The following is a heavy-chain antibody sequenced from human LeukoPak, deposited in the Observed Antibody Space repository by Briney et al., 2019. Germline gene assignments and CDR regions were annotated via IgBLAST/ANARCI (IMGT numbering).Heavy chain of an antibody. Sequence: PSETLSLTCAVYGGSFSGYYWSWLRQPPGKGLEGMGEINDSGSTNYNPSLKSRVTISVDTSKHQFSLKLSSVTAADTAVYYCARGYYGSGSYPWAFDIWGQGTMVTVSS. D-gene: IGHD3-10*01. J-gene: IGHJ3*02. CDR3: ARGYYGSGSYPWAFDI. CDR1: GGSFSGYY. CDR2: INDSGST. V-gene: IGHV4-34*01.